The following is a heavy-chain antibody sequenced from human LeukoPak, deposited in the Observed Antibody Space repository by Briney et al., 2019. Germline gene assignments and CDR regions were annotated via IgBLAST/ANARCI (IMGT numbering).Heavy chain of an antibody. Sequence: AGGSLRLSCAATGLSVSSNFMSWVRQAPGKGLEWFSVIYGGGSTYYADSVKGRFTISRDTPKNTLYLQMNSLRVEDTAVYYCASWPVGWYGEDSWGQGTLVTVSS. V-gene: IGHV3-53*01. D-gene: IGHD6-19*01. J-gene: IGHJ4*02. CDR1: GLSVSSNF. CDR3: ASWPVGWYGEDS. CDR2: IYGGGST.